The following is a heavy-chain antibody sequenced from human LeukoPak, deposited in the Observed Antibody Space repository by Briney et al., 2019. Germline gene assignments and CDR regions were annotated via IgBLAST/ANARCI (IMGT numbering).Heavy chain of an antibody. V-gene: IGHV3-21*01. CDR2: ISSSSSYI. D-gene: IGHD3-22*01. Sequence: GGCLRLSCAASGFTFSSYSMNWVRQAPGKGLEWVSSISSSSSYIYYADSVKGRFTISRDNAKNSLYLQMNSLRAEDTAVYYCARDRGGGSGYAFDIWGQGTMVTVSS. J-gene: IGHJ3*02. CDR3: ARDRGGGSGYAFDI. CDR1: GFTFSSYS.